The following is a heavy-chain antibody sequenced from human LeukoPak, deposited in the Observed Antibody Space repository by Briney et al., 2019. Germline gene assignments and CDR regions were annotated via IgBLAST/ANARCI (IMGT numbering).Heavy chain of an antibody. CDR2: ISYDGSNK. V-gene: IGHV3-30*18. Sequence: GGSLRLSCAASGFTFSSYGMHWVRQAPGKGLEWVAVISYDGSNKYYADSVKGRFTISRDNSKNTLYLQMNSLRAEDTAVYYCAKDYGNPDYYDSSGYSFDYWGQGTLVTVSS. J-gene: IGHJ4*02. CDR1: GFTFSSYG. D-gene: IGHD3-22*01. CDR3: AKDYGNPDYYDSSGYSFDY.